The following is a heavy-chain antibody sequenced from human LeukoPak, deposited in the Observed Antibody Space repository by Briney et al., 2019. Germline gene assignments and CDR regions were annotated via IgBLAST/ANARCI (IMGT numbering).Heavy chain of an antibody. Sequence: GGSLRLSCAASGFTFDNSAMNWVRQAPGKGLEWVSGISGSAVSTFYADSVKGRFTISRDNSKNTLYLQMNSPRVEDTAVYYCAKDAHDYSNYGWFDLWGHGTLVTVSS. CDR1: GFTFDNSA. CDR3: AKDAHDYSNYGWFDL. CDR2: ISGSAVST. J-gene: IGHJ5*02. D-gene: IGHD4-11*01. V-gene: IGHV3-23*01.